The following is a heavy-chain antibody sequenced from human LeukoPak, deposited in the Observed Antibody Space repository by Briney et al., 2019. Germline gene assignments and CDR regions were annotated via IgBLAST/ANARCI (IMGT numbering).Heavy chain of an antibody. J-gene: IGHJ6*02. Sequence: KSSETLSLTCTVSGGSISSYYWSWIRQPPGKGLEWIGYIYYSGSTNYNPSLKSRVPISVDTSKNQFSLKLSSVTAADTAVYYCARETLLWFGELYYYYGMDVWGQGTTVTVSS. D-gene: IGHD3-10*01. CDR3: ARETLLWFGELYYYYGMDV. CDR2: IYYSGST. V-gene: IGHV4-59*01. CDR1: GGSISSYY.